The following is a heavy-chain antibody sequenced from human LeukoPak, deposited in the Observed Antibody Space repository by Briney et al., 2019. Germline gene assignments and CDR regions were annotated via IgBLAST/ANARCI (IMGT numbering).Heavy chain of an antibody. CDR2: ISSSGSTI. Sequence: GGSLRLSCAASGFTFSSYEMNWVRQAPGKGLEWVSYISSSGSTIYYADSVKGRFTISRDNAKNSLYLQMNSLRAEDTALYHCARDPGTTGTTGWFDPWGQGTLVTVSS. D-gene: IGHD1-1*01. V-gene: IGHV3-48*03. J-gene: IGHJ5*02. CDR1: GFTFSSYE. CDR3: ARDPGTTGTTGWFDP.